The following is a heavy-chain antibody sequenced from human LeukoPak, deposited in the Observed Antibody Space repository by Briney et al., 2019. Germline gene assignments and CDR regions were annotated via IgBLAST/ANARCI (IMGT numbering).Heavy chain of an antibody. Sequence: PWASVKVSCKASGGTFSSYAISWVRQAPGQGLEWMGRIIPIFGTPNYAQKLQGRVTITADTSTGTAYMELRSLRPEDTAMYYCATLPEDEMWGQGTMVIVSS. CDR2: IIPIFGTP. CDR1: GGTFSSYA. CDR3: ATLPEDEM. J-gene: IGHJ3*01. D-gene: IGHD1-14*01. V-gene: IGHV1-69*06.